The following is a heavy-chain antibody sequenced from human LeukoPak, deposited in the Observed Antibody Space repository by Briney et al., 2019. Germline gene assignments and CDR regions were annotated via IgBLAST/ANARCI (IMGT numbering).Heavy chain of an antibody. J-gene: IGHJ4*02. CDR2: ISGDGGIT. CDR1: GFTFDNYA. V-gene: IGHV3-43*02. Sequence: GGSLRLSCAASGFTFDNYAMHWVRQAPGKGLEWVSLISGDGGITYYADSVKGRFTISRDNSKKSLYLQMNSLRTEDTALYYCAKGYYTTGWSGGLINYWGQGTLVTVSS. D-gene: IGHD1-1*01. CDR3: AKGYYTTGWSGGLINY.